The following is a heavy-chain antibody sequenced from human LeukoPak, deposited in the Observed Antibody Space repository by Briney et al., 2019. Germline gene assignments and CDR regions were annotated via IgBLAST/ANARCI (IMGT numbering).Heavy chain of an antibody. CDR1: GGSISSGSYY. D-gene: IGHD6-19*01. V-gene: IGHV4-61*02. Sequence: PSQTLSLTCTVSGGSISSGSYYWSWIRQPAGKGLEWIGRIYTSGSTNYNPSLKSRATILVDTSKTQSSLKLSSETAADTAVYYCARYSIAVADGLDYWGQGTLVTVSA. CDR3: ARYSIAVADGLDY. J-gene: IGHJ4*02. CDR2: IYTSGST.